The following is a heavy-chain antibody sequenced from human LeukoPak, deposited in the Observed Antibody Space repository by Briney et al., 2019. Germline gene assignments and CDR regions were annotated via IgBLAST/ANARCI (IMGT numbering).Heavy chain of an antibody. CDR2: IHSGGST. V-gene: IGHV3-66*01. CDR3: ARGDYYDSKFDY. CDR1: GFTDSSNY. D-gene: IGHD3-22*01. J-gene: IGHJ4*02. Sequence: GGSLRLSCAASGFTDSSNYMSWVRQAPGKGLEWVSVIHSGGSTYYADSVKGRFTISRDNSKNTLYLQMNSLRAEDTAVYYCARGDYYDSKFDYWGQGTLVTVSS.